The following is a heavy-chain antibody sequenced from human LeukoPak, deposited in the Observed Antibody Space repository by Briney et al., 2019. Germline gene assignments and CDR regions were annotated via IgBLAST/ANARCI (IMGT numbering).Heavy chain of an antibody. Sequence: IRYIYYSGSTNYNPSLKSRVTISVDTSKNQSSLKLSSVTAADTAVYYCARRVGPLYAFDIWGQGTMVTVSS. CDR3: ARRVGPLYAFDI. CDR2: IYYSGST. V-gene: IGHV4-61*07. D-gene: IGHD1-26*01. J-gene: IGHJ3*02.